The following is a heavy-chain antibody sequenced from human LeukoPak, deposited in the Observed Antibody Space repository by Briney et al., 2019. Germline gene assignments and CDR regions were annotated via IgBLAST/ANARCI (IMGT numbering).Heavy chain of an antibody. CDR1: GFTFSSYA. CDR2: ISYDGSNK. CDR3: ARDFGATISLGYFDY. D-gene: IGHD5-24*01. V-gene: IGHV3-30-3*01. Sequence: PGGSLRLSCAASGFTFSSYAMHWVRQAPGKGLEWVAVISYDGSNKYYADSVKGRFTISRDNSKNTLYLQMNSLRAEDTAAYYCARDFGATISLGYFDYWGQGTLVTVSS. J-gene: IGHJ4*02.